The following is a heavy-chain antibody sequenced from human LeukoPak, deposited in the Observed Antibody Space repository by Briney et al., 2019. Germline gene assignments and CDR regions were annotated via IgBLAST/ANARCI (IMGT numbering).Heavy chain of an antibody. CDR1: GGSFSGYY. J-gene: IGHJ4*02. V-gene: IGHV4-34*01. D-gene: IGHD3-16*01. CDR3: ARGPVWGSSVDY. Sequence: SETLSLTCAVYGGSFSGYYWSWIRQPPGKGLEWIGEINHSGSTNYNPSLKSRVTISVDTSENQFSLKLSSVTAADTAVYYCARGPVWGSSVDYWGQGTLVTVSS. CDR2: INHSGST.